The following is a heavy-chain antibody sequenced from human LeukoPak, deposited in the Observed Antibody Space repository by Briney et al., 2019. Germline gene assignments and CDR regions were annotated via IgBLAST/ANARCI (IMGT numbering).Heavy chain of an antibody. CDR3: ARGPPLFDP. CDR2: ISSSSSYI. J-gene: IGHJ5*02. V-gene: IGHV3-21*01. CDR1: GFTFSSYS. Sequence: GGSLRLSCAASGFTFSSYSMKWVRQAPGKGLEWVASISSSSSYIHYADSVKGRFTISRDNAKNSLYLQMNSLRAEDTAVYYCARGPPLFDPWGQGTLVTVSS.